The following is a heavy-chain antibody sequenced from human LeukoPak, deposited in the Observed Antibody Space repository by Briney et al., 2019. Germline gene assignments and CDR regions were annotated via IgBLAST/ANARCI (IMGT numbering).Heavy chain of an antibody. J-gene: IGHJ4*02. Sequence: GGSLRLSCAASGFTFSSYGMHWVRQAPGKGLEWVAFIWYDGSNKYYADSVKGRFTISRDNSKNTLYMQMTRLRAEDTAVYYCAKELVKDSSSWYFGGGLPASCPDYWGQGTLVTVSS. V-gene: IGHV3-30*02. CDR2: IWYDGSNK. CDR3: AKELVKDSSSWYFGGGLPASCPDY. D-gene: IGHD6-13*01. CDR1: GFTFSSYG.